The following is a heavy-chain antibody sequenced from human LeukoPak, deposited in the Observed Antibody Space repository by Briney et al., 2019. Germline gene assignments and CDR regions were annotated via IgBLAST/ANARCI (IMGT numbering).Heavy chain of an antibody. D-gene: IGHD3-10*01. Sequence: GASVKVSCKVSGYTLTELSMHWVRQAPGKGLEWMGGFDPEDGETIYAQKFQGRVTMTEDTSTDTAYMELSSLRSEDTAVYYCATGGSDRASHASVDYWGQGTLVTVSS. CDR2: FDPEDGET. J-gene: IGHJ4*02. CDR1: GYTLTELS. V-gene: IGHV1-24*01. CDR3: ATGGSDRASHASVDY.